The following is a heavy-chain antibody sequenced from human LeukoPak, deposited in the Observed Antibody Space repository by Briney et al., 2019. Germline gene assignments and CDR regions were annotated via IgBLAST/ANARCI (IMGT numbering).Heavy chain of an antibody. CDR2: INHSGST. D-gene: IGHD6-13*01. J-gene: IGHJ4*02. CDR1: GGSFSGYY. CDR3: ARQVYSSSWSYYFDY. Sequence: SETLSLTCAVYGGSFSGYYWNWIRQPPGKGLEWIGEINHSGSTNYNPSLKSRVTISVDTSKNQFSLKLSSVTAADTAVYYCARQVYSSSWSYYFDYWGQXILVTVSS. V-gene: IGHV4-34*01.